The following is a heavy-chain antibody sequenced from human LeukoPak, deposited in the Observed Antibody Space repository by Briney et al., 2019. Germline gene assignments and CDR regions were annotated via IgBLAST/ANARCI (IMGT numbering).Heavy chain of an antibody. D-gene: IGHD7-27*01. CDR1: GFTISSNY. V-gene: IGHV3-53*01. J-gene: IGHJ3*02. CDR3: ARDTGIDAFDI. CDR2: IYSGGTT. Sequence: PGGSLRLSCAASGFTISSNYMSWVRQAPGKGLEWVSVIYSGGTTNYADSMKGRFTISRDNSKNTLYLQMNNLRPEDTAVYYCARDTGIDAFDIWGQGTMVTVSS.